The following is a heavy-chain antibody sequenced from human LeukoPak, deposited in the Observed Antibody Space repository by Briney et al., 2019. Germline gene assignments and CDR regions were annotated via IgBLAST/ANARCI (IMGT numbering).Heavy chain of an antibody. V-gene: IGHV1-3*03. D-gene: IGHD3-10*01. CDR3: AREVSSVGANYFDF. CDR1: GYIFSDYT. J-gene: IGHJ4*02. CDR2: INGGNGNT. Sequence: ASVKVSCKASGYIFSDYTIHWVRQAPGQRLEWMGWINGGNGNTKYSQELRGRVTFTRDSSATTAYMEVTSLRSEDMAVYYCAREVSSVGANYFDFWGQGTLVTVSS.